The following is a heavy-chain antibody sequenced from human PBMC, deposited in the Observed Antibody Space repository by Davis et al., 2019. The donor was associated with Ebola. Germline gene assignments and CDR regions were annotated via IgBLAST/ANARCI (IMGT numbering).Heavy chain of an antibody. D-gene: IGHD3-10*01. CDR2: INTNTGNP. V-gene: IGHV7-4-1*02. J-gene: IGHJ5*02. CDR3: ARAVRMVRGVIIYWFGP. CDR1: GYTFTSYA. Sequence: AASVKVSCKASGYTFTSYAMNWVRQAPGQGLEWMGWINTNTGNPTYAQGFTGRFVFSLDTSVSTAYLQISSLKAEDTAVYYCARAVRMVRGVIIYWFGPWGQGTLVTVSS.